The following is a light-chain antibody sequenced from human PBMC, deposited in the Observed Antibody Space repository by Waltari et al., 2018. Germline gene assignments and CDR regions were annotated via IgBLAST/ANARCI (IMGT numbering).Light chain of an antibody. CDR2: WAS. CDR3: HQYYSSPHT. CDR1: RSVSYRSINVNY. J-gene: IGKJ2*01. V-gene: IGKV4-1*01. Sequence: DIVMTQSPASLAVALGERATINCKSSRSVSYRSINVNYLAWYQQKPGQPPKLLIYWASTRESGVPDRFSGSGSGTDFTLTINRLQAEDVAVYYCHQYYSSPHTFGQGTKLEI.